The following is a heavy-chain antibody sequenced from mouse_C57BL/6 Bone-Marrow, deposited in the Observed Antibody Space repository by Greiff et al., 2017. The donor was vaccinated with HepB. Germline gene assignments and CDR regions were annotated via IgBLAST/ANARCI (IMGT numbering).Heavy chain of an antibody. CDR1: GYTFTDYY. Sequence: VQLKQSGPVLVKPGASVKMSCKASGYTFTDYYMNWVKQSHGKSLEWIGVINPYNGGTSYNQKFKGKATLTVDKSSSTAYMELNSLTSEDSAVYYCARGATVVATPDYWSQGTTLTVSS. J-gene: IGHJ2*01. CDR2: INPYNGGT. V-gene: IGHV1-19*01. D-gene: IGHD1-1*01. CDR3: ARGATVVATPDY.